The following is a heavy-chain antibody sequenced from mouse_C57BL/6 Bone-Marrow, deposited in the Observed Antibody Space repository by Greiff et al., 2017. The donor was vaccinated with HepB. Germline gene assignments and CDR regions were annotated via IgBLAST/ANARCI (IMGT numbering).Heavy chain of an antibody. Sequence: DVHLVESGGGLVKPGGSLKLSCAASGFTFSDYGMHWVRQAPEKGLEWVAYISSGSSTIYYADTVKGRFTISRDNAKNTLFLQMTSLRSEDTAMYYCARTDDYDGSMDYWGQGTSVTVSS. CDR3: ARTDDYDGSMDY. V-gene: IGHV5-17*01. CDR1: GFTFSDYG. D-gene: IGHD2-4*01. CDR2: ISSGSSTI. J-gene: IGHJ4*01.